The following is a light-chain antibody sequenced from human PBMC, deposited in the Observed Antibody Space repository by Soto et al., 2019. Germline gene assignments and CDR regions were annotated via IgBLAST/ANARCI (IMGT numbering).Light chain of an antibody. V-gene: IGLV1-44*01. J-gene: IGLJ1*01. CDR3: AAWDDSLNGSV. CDR1: SSNIGSNS. Sequence: QSALTQPPSASGTPGQRVTISCSGSSSNIGSNSVNWYQHIAGTAPTLLNYISTQPPSGVPDRFSGSKSGTSAYLAISGPQTEDEADYYCAAWDDSLNGSVFGTGTKVTVL. CDR2: IST.